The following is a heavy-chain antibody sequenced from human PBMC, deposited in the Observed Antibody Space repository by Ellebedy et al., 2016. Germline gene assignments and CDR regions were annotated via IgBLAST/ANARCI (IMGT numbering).Heavy chain of an antibody. Sequence: SQTLSLTCAVYGGSFSGYYWSWTRQPPGKGLEWIGEINHSGSTNYNPSLKSRVTISVDTSKNQFSLKLSSVTAADTAVYYCATHVLDWLYRLWGQGTLVTVSS. CDR1: GGSFSGYY. J-gene: IGHJ4*02. CDR2: INHSGST. CDR3: ATHVLDWLYRL. D-gene: IGHD3/OR15-3a*01. V-gene: IGHV4-34*01.